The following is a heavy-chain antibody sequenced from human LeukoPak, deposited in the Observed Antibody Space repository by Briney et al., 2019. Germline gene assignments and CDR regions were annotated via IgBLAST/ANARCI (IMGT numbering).Heavy chain of an antibody. CDR3: ARGGTADYVLAYLYGMDV. V-gene: IGHV1-2*04. J-gene: IGHJ6*02. Sequence: ASVKVSCKASGYTFTGYYMHWVRQAPGQGLEWMGWINPNSGGTNYAQKFQGWVTMTRDTSISTAYMELSRLRSDDTAVYYCARGGTADYVLAYLYGMDVWGQGTTVTVSS. D-gene: IGHD3-16*01. CDR2: INPNSGGT. CDR1: GYTFTGYY.